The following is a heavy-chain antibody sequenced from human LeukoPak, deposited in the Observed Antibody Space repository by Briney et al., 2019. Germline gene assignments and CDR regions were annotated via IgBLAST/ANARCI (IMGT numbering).Heavy chain of an antibody. CDR1: GYSISSGYY. CDR2: IYHSGST. V-gene: IGHV4-38-2*02. D-gene: IGHD6-19*01. CDR3: ARDQLIAVAEFDY. J-gene: IGHJ4*02. Sequence: SETLSLTCTVSGYSISSGYYWGWIRQPPGEGLEWIGSIYHSGSTYYNPSLKSRVTISVDTSKNQFSLKLSSVTAADTAVYYCARDQLIAVAEFDYWGQGTLVTVSS.